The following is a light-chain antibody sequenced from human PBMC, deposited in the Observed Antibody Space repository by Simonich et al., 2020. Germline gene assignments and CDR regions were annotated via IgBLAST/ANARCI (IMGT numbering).Light chain of an antibody. CDR2: GAS. CDR3: QQYNNWPLT. CDR1: RSVSSN. Sequence: EIVLTQSPGTLSVSPGERATPSCRARRSVSSNLAWYQRKPGQAPRLLIYGASTRATGIPARFSGSGSGTEFTLTISSMQPEDFAVYYCQQYNNWPLTFGRGTKVEIK. V-gene: IGKV3-15*01. J-gene: IGKJ4*02.